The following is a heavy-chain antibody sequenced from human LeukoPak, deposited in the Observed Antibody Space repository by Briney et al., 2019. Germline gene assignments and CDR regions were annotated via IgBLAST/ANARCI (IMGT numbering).Heavy chain of an antibody. CDR1: GGSISSSTYY. CDR3: ARQDYDSSGYYSLNYFDY. J-gene: IGHJ4*02. Sequence: PSETLSLTXTVSGGSISSSTYYWGWIRQPPGKGLEWIGSIYYSGSTYYNPSLKSRVTISVDTSKNHFSLKLSSVTAADTAVYYCARQDYDSSGYYSLNYFDYWGQGTLVTVSS. D-gene: IGHD3-22*01. V-gene: IGHV4-39*01. CDR2: IYYSGST.